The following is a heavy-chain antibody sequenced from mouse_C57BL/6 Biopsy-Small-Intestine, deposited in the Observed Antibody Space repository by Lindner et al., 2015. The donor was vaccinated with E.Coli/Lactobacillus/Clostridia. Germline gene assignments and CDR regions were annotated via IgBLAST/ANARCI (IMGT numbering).Heavy chain of an antibody. Sequence: SVKVSCKASGYTFPRYRISWVRQAPGQGLEWMGWINGGNGHTKYSQKFQGRVTITRDTSATTAYIEVSSLRSEDTAVYYCARNWGYDFWGQGTLVTVSS. J-gene: IGHJ4*01. CDR1: GYTFPRYR. CDR2: INGGNGHT. V-gene: IGHV1-4*01. D-gene: IGHD4-1*01. CDR3: ARNWGYDF.